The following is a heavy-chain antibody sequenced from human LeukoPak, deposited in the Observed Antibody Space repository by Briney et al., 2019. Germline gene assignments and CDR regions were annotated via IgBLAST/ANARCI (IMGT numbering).Heavy chain of an antibody. Sequence: GASVKVSCKASGYTFTSYYMHWVRQAPGRGLEWMGIINPSGGSTSYAQKFQGRVTMTRDTSTSTVYMELRSLRSDDTAVYYCARDSEMWAGTDYWGQGTLVTVSS. V-gene: IGHV1-46*01. D-gene: IGHD6-19*01. J-gene: IGHJ4*02. CDR3: ARDSEMWAGTDY. CDR2: INPSGGST. CDR1: GYTFTSYY.